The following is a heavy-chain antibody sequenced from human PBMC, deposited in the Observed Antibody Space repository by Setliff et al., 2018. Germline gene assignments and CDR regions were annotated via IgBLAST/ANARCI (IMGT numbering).Heavy chain of an antibody. CDR2: IYHSGTT. D-gene: IGHD1-26*01. CDR1: GGSISSSNW. CDR3: TRAYSGSHDY. V-gene: IGHV4-4*02. J-gene: IGHJ4*02. Sequence: PSETLSLTCAVSGGSISSSNWWNWVRQPPGKGLEWIGEIYHSGTTNYNPSLKSRVTMSVDKSRNQFSLRLTSVTAADTAIYYCTRAYSGSHDYWGQGTLVTVSS.